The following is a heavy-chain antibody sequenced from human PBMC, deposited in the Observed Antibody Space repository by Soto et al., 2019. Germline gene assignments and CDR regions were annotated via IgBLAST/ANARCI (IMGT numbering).Heavy chain of an antibody. CDR3: AKDHGYGDFVRLDY. J-gene: IGHJ4*02. V-gene: IGHV3-23*01. Sequence: EVQLLESGGGLVQPGGSLRLSCAASGFTFSSYAMSWVRQAPGKGLEWVSAISGSGGTTYYADSVKGRFTLSRDNSKNTLYLQMNSLRAEDTALFYCAKDHGYGDFVRLDYWGQGTLVTVSS. D-gene: IGHD4-17*01. CDR1: GFTFSSYA. CDR2: ISGSGGTT.